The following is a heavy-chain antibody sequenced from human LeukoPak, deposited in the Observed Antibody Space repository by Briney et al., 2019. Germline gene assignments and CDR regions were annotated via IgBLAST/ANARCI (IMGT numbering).Heavy chain of an antibody. V-gene: IGHV4-59*12. CDR3: ARGRYRRYDY. D-gene: IGHD3-16*02. CDR2: IYYSGST. J-gene: IGHJ4*02. CDR1: GASISSYY. Sequence: SETLSLTCTVSGASISSYYWSWIRQPPGKGLEWIGYIYYSGSTNYNPSLKSRVTISVDTSKNQFSLKLSSVTAADTAVYYCARGRYRRYDYWGQGTLVTVSS.